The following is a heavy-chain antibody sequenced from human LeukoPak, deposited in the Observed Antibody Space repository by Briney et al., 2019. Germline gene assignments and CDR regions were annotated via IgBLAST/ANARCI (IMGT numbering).Heavy chain of an antibody. V-gene: IGHV3-43*02. CDR1: GFTFDDHP. D-gene: IGHD6-13*01. CDR2: ISGDGGTT. J-gene: IGHJ4*02. CDR3: AKKSGAPANFDY. Sequence: GGSLRLSCGASGFTFDDHPMHWVRQVPGKGLEWVSLISGDGGTTSYADSVKGRFTISRDNSKNSLYLQMNSLRTEDTALYYCAKKSGAPANFDYWGQRTLVTVSS.